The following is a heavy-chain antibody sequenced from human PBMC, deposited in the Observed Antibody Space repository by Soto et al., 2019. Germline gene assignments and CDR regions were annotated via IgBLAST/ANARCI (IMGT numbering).Heavy chain of an antibody. CDR3: VRDRALNAVDGPDY. CDR1: GFTFSSYG. J-gene: IGHJ4*02. D-gene: IGHD6-19*01. Sequence: PGRSLRLSCAASGFTFSSYGMHWVRQAPGKGQEWVAVIWYDGSNKYYADSVKGRFTISRDNSKNTLYLQMNSLRAEDTAVYYCVRDRALNAVDGPDYWGQGTLVTVSA. V-gene: IGHV3-33*01. CDR2: IWYDGSNK.